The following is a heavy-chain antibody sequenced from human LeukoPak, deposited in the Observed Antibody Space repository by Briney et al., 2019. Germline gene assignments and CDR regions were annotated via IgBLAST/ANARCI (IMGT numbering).Heavy chain of an antibody. Sequence: KSSETLSLTCTVSGGSVSSYYWTWIRQPPGKGLEWIGYFHYSGNTDYNPVLKSRATISVDTSKNQFSLNVNSVTAADTAVYYCARGNGDYGEPYFFDFWGQGSLVTVSS. CDR2: FHYSGNT. CDR1: GGSVSSYY. CDR3: ARGNGDYGEPYFFDF. V-gene: IGHV4-59*02. J-gene: IGHJ4*02. D-gene: IGHD4-17*01.